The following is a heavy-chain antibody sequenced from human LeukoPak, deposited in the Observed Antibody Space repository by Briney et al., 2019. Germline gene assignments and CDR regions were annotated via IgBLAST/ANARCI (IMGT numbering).Heavy chain of an antibody. V-gene: IGHV3-15*01. CDR1: GFTFSNAW. CDR3: TTDYYGSGSYYLPGY. CDR2: IKSKTDGGTT. Sequence: PGGSLRLSCAASGFTFSNAWMSWVRQAPGKGLEWVGRIKSKTDGGTTDYAAPVKGRFTISRDDSKNTLYLHMNSLKTEDTAVYYCTTDYYGSGSYYLPGYWGQGTLVTVSS. D-gene: IGHD3-10*01. J-gene: IGHJ4*02.